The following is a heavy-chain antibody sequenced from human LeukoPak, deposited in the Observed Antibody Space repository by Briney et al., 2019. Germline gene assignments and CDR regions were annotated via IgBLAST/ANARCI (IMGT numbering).Heavy chain of an antibody. CDR1: GYTFTGYY. J-gene: IGHJ5*02. V-gene: IGHV1-2*02. Sequence: ASVKVSCKASGYTFTGYYMHWVRQAPGQGLEWMGWINPNSGGTNYAQKFQGRVTMTRDMSISTAYMELSRLRSDDTAVYYCTRGSRYCSSTSCYRRWFDPWGQGTLVTVSS. CDR2: INPNSGGT. CDR3: TRGSRYCSSTSCYRRWFDP. D-gene: IGHD2-2*01.